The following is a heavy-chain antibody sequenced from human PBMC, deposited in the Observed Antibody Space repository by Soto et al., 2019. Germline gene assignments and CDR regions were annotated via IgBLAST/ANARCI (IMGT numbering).Heavy chain of an antibody. D-gene: IGHD3-10*01. J-gene: IGHJ5*02. CDR1: GFSLSSGGAG. CDR2: IDWDDHK. CDR3: AHRTYGFFGP. Sequence: QITWKESGPTLVKPTQPLTLTCTVSGFSLSSGGAGVGWIRQPPGKALEWLALIDWDDHKRYSPSLESRLTITKDTSKNQVVLTMTNMEPVDTATYFCAHRTYGFFGPWGQGTLVTVSS. V-gene: IGHV2-5*02.